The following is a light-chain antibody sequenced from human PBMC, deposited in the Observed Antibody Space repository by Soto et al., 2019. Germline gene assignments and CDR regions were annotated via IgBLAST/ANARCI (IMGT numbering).Light chain of an antibody. CDR2: GAS. J-gene: IGKJ1*01. Sequence: EIVMTQSPATLSVPPGERATLSCRASQSVSSNLAWYQQKPGQSPRLLIYGASTRATGVPARFSGSGSGTEFTLTISSLQSEDFAVYYRQQYINLWTFGQGTKVDIK. CDR1: QSVSSN. V-gene: IGKV3-15*01. CDR3: QQYINLWT.